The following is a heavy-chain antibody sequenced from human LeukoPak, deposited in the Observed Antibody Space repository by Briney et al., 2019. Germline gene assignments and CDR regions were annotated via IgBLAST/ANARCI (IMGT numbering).Heavy chain of an antibody. V-gene: IGHV3-13*01. D-gene: IGHD4-17*01. CDR2: VVTASDT. CDR3: ARGNYGDHRHGMDV. CDR1: GFTFSSYD. Sequence: GGSLRLSYEASGFTFSSYDMHWVRQATGKGLEWVSTVVTASDTYYPGSVKGRFTISRENAKNSLYLQMNSLRAGDTAVYYCARGNYGDHRHGMDVWGQGTTVTVSS. J-gene: IGHJ6*02.